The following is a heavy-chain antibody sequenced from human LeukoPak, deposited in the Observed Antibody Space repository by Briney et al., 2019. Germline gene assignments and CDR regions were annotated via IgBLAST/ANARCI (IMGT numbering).Heavy chain of an antibody. CDR3: ARRVGAIHLFDY. CDR1: GYSISSGYY. CDR2: IYRSGST. Sequence: SETLSLTCAVSGYSISSGYYWGWIRQPPGKGLEWIGSIYRSGSTYYNLSLKSRVTISVDTSKNQFSLKLSSVTAADTAVYYCARRVGAIHLFDYWGQGTLVTVSS. V-gene: IGHV4-38-2*01. D-gene: IGHD1-26*01. J-gene: IGHJ4*02.